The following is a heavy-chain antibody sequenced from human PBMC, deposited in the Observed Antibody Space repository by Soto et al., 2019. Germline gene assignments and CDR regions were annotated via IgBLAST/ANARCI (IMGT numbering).Heavy chain of an antibody. Sequence: QPGGSLRLSCSASGFTLSDYEMHWVRQAPGKGMARVSYLSTGSSTIYYADSVKGRFTISRDNANNSLFLEMNSLRPEDTAVYYCARVRAGAANGYYVMDVLDQGTTVTVSS. V-gene: IGHV3-48*03. CDR3: ARVRAGAANGYYVMDV. CDR2: LSTGSSTI. D-gene: IGHD1-26*01. J-gene: IGHJ6*02. CDR1: GFTLSDYE.